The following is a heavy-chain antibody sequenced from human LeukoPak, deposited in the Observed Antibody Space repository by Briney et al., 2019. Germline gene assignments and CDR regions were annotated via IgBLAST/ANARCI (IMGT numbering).Heavy chain of an antibody. CDR1: GFAFSRYS. CDR2: ISSSSGYI. CDR3: AREIVSSSCFDY. J-gene: IGHJ4*02. Sequence: GGSLRLSCAASGFAFSRYSMNWVRQAPGKGLEWVSSISSSSGYIYYADSVKGRFTISRDNAKNSLYLQMNSLRAEDTAVYYCAREIVSSSCFDYWGQGALVTVSS. V-gene: IGHV3-21*01. D-gene: IGHD1-26*01.